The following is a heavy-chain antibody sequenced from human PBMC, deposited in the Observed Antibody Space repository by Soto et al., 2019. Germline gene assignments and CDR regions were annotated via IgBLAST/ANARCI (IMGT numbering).Heavy chain of an antibody. CDR1: GFTFSGRS. Sequence: EVQLVESGGGLVQPGGSLRLSCAASGFTFSGRSMHWVRQAPGKGLVWVSGIDNAGTDSTYADSVKGRFTSSRDNAKNRRYLQADSQRVEDTAVYYCARGWFGPDVWGKGTTVTVCS. J-gene: IGHJ6*04. CDR2: IDNAGTDS. V-gene: IGHV3-74*03. CDR3: ARGWFGPDV. D-gene: IGHD3-10*01.